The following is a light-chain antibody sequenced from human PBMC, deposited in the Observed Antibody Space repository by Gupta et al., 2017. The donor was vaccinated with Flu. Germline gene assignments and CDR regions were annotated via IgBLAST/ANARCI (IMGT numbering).Light chain of an antibody. CDR3: QQEDTCPRT. J-gene: IGKJ1*01. CDR2: AAS. CDR1: QGIRND. Sequence: PPSLSASVGDRVPTTGRASQGIRNDFGWYQQKPGRAPRLLIFAASAQQSGVPSRFSGSGCGTDFTRPISSQQPEDFATYYWQQEDTCPRTFGQGTKVEIK. V-gene: IGKV1-6*01.